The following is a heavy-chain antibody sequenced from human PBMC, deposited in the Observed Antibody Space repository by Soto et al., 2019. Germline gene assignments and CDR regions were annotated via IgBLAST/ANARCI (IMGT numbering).Heavy chain of an antibody. CDR1: GFTFSSYG. Sequence: QVQLVESGGGVVQPGRSLRLSCAASGFTFSSYGMHWVRQAPGKGLEWVAVIWYDGSNKYYADSVKGRFTISRDNSKNTLYLQMNSLRAEDTAVYYCERDHDLAVAGTGIDYWGQGTLVTVSS. CDR2: IWYDGSNK. V-gene: IGHV3-33*01. CDR3: ERDHDLAVAGTGIDY. D-gene: IGHD6-19*01. J-gene: IGHJ4*02.